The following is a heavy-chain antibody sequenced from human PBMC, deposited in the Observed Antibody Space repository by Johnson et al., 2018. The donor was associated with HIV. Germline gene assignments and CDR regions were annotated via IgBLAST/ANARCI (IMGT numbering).Heavy chain of an antibody. CDR2: INSDGSST. Sequence: VQLVESGGGVVQPGRSLRLSCAASGFTLSSYWMHWVRQAPGKGLVWVSRINSDGSSTSYADSVKGRFTISRDNSKNTLYLQMNSLRAEDTAVYYCAKGMYYYDSSGYYLDALDIWGQGTMVTVSS. D-gene: IGHD3-22*01. CDR3: AKGMYYYDSSGYYLDALDI. V-gene: IGHV3-74*02. J-gene: IGHJ3*02. CDR1: GFTLSSYW.